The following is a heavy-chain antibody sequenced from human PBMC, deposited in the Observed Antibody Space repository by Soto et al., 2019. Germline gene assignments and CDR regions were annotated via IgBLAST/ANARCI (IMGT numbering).Heavy chain of an antibody. D-gene: IGHD2-2*01. V-gene: IGHV3-30*18. CDR2: ISYDGSNK. CDR3: AKDRGYCSSTSCYPGY. CDR1: GFTFGSYG. J-gene: IGHJ4*02. Sequence: GGSLRLSCAASGFTFGSYGMHWVRQAPGKGLEWVAVISYDGSNKYYADSVKGRFTISRDNSKNTLYLQMNSLRAEDTAVYYCAKDRGYCSSTSCYPGYWGQGTLVTVSS.